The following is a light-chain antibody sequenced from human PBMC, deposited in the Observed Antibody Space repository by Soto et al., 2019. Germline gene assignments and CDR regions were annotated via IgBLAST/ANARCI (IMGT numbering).Light chain of an antibody. V-gene: IGKV3-15*01. CDR2: DAS. CDR1: QRVSTN. J-gene: IGKJ5*01. Sequence: DIVMTQSPATLSVSPGERATLSCRASQRVSTNLAWYQQKPGQAPRLLIYDASTRATGLPARFSGSGSGTEFTLTISSLQSEDFGVYYCHQYNNWPITFGQGTRLEI. CDR3: HQYNNWPIT.